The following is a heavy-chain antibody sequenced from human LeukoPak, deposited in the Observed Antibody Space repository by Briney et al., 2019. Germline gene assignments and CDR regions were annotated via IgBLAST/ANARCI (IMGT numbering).Heavy chain of an antibody. V-gene: IGHV3-53*01. J-gene: IGHJ3*02. CDR2: IYSGGSA. D-gene: IGHD1-26*01. CDR1: GFTFSDYY. CDR3: ARGGSYQPDAFDI. Sequence: GGSLRLSCAASGFTFSDYYMSWVRQAPGKGLEGVSVIYSGGSAYYADSVKGRFTISRDNSKNTLYLQMNSLRAEDTAVYYCARGGSYQPDAFDIWGQGTMVTVSS.